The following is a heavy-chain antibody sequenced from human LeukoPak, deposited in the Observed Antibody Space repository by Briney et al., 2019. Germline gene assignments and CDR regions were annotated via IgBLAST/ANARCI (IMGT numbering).Heavy chain of an antibody. D-gene: IGHD3-10*01. J-gene: IGHJ5*02. CDR3: ARGGHMVRGVISENWFDP. V-gene: IGHV4-39*07. CDR2: IYYSGST. Sequence: SETLSLTCTVSGGSISSSSYYWGWIRQPPGKGLEWIGSIYYSGSTYYNPSLKSRVTISVDTFKNQFSLKLSSVTAADTAVYYCARGGHMVRGVISENWFDPWGQGTLVTVSS. CDR1: GGSISSSSYY.